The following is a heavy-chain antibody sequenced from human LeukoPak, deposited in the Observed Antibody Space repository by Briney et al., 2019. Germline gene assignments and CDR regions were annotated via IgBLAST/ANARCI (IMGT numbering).Heavy chain of an antibody. D-gene: IGHD3-22*01. CDR3: ARPRGEIQYYYDSSSYNYFDY. CDR2: INPSGGST. V-gene: IGHV1-46*01. Sequence: ASVKVSCKASGYTFTSYYMHWVRQAPGQGLEWMGIINPSGGSTSYAQKFQGRVTMTRDTSTSTVYMELSSLRSEDTAVYYCARPRGEIQYYYDSSSYNYFDYWGQGTLVTVSS. CDR1: GYTFTSYY. J-gene: IGHJ4*02.